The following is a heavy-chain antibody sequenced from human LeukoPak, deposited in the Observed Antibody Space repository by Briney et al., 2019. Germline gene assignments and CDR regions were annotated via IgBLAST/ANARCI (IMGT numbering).Heavy chain of an antibody. CDR2: LSGSGGTT. D-gene: IGHD1-26*01. Sequence: GGSLRLAGSASGFTFSSYGMSWVRQGPGKGLEWVSGLSGSGGTTYYVDSVKGRFTISRDNSKNTLYLQMNSLRAEDTAVYYCAKDRVGAMLYFDYWGQGTLVTVSS. V-gene: IGHV3-23*01. CDR1: GFTFSSYG. J-gene: IGHJ4*02. CDR3: AKDRVGAMLYFDY.